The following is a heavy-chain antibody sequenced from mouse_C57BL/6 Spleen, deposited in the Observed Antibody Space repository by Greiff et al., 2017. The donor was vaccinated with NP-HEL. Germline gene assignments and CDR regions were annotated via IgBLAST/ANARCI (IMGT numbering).Heavy chain of an antibody. D-gene: IGHD6-1*01. CDR2: IDPSDSYT. V-gene: IGHV1-50*01. Sequence: QVHVKQPGAELVKPGASVKLSCKASGYTFTSYWMQWVKQRPGQGLEWIGEIDPSDSYTNYNQKFKGKATLTVDTSSSTAYMQLSSLTSEDSAVYYCARSGQWAMDYWGQGTSVTVSS. CDR1: GYTFTSYW. CDR3: ARSGQWAMDY. J-gene: IGHJ4*01.